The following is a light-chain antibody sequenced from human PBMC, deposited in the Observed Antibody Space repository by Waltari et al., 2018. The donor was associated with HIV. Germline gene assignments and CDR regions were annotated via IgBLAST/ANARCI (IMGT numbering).Light chain of an antibody. J-gene: IGLJ3*02. CDR1: ALPKQY. CDR2: KDS. Sequence: SYELTQPPSVSVSPGQTARNTCSGAALPKQYAYWYQQKQGQAPVVVIYKDSERPSGIPERFSGSSSGTTVTLTISGVQAEDEADYYCQSADSSGPYRVFGGGTKLTVL. CDR3: QSADSSGPYRV. V-gene: IGLV3-25*03.